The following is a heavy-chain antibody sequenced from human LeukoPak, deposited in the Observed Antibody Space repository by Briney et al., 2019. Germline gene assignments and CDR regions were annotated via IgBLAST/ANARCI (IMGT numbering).Heavy chain of an antibody. CDR3: AREYGDYDSGAFDI. D-gene: IGHD4-17*01. V-gene: IGHV3-33*01. CDR1: GFTFSSYG. Sequence: GGSLRLSCAASGFTFSSYGMHWVRQAPGKGLEWVAVIWYDGSNKYYADSVKGRFTISRDNSKNTLYLQMNSLRAEDTAVYYCAREYGDYDSGAFDIWGQGTMVTVSS. CDR2: IWYDGSNK. J-gene: IGHJ3*02.